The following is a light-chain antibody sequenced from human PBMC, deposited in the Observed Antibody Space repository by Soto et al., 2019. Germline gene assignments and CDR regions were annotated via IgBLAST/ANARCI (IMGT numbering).Light chain of an antibody. CDR1: QSISSY. CDR2: AAS. Sequence: DFHMSQSPSSLSASVGDRVTITCRASQSISSYLNWYQQKPGKAPKLLIYAASSLQSGVPSRFSGSGSGTDFTLTISSLQPEDFATYYCQQSYSTPRTFGQGTKVDIK. V-gene: IGKV1-39*01. J-gene: IGKJ1*01. CDR3: QQSYSTPRT.